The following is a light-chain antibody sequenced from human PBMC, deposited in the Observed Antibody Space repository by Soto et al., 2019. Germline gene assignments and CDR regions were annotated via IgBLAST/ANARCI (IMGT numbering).Light chain of an antibody. J-gene: IGKJ3*01. Sequence: DIQMTQSPSSLSASVVDRFTVTFLASQSINGNLNWYQQKPAKAPQLLIYAAFNLQIGVPSRFSGSRSGTDFTLTINGLQPEDFATYYCQQSLSTPFTFGPGTKVDIK. CDR1: QSINGN. CDR3: QQSLSTPFT. V-gene: IGKV1-39*01. CDR2: AAF.